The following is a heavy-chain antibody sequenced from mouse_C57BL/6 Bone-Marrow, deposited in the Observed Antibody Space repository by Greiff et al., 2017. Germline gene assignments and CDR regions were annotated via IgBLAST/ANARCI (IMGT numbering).Heavy chain of an antibody. CDR2: ISSGGSYT. D-gene: IGHD1-1*01. Sequence: EVQGVESGGDLVKPGGSLKLSCAASGFTFSSHGMSWVRQTPDKRLEWVATISSGGSYTYYPDSVMWRFTISRDNAKNTLYLQMSSLKSEDTAMYYCATLRGAYWGQGTLVTVSA. J-gene: IGHJ3*01. CDR3: ATLRGAY. CDR1: GFTFSSHG. V-gene: IGHV5-6*01.